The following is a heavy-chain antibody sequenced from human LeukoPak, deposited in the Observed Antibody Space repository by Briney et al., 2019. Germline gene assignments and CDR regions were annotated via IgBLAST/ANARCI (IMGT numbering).Heavy chain of an antibody. CDR3: ARGRKWLRSYYFDY. V-gene: IGHV4-34*01. J-gene: IGHJ4*02. D-gene: IGHD5-12*01. CDR1: GGSFSGYY. Sequence: PSETLSLTCAVYGGSFSGYYWGWIRQPPGKGLEWIGEINHSGSTNYNPSLKSRVTISVDTSKNQFSLRLSSVTAADTAVYYCARGRKWLRSYYFDYWGQGTLVTVSS. CDR2: INHSGST.